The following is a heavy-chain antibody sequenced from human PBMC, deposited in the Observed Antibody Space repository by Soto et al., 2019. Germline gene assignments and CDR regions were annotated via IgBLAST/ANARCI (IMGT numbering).Heavy chain of an antibody. CDR2: ISGTSPST. D-gene: IGHD3-3*01. CDR3: ATRIFGVEY. CDR1: GFTFSAYA. V-gene: IGHV3-23*01. J-gene: IGHJ4*02. Sequence: EVQLLESGGGLVQPGGSLRLSCAASGFTFSAYAMSWVRQAPGKGLEWVSAISGTSPSTYYADSVQGRFSISTDSSRKTLCLQMNTLRAEDTAGYFCATRIFGVEYWGQGTLVTVSS.